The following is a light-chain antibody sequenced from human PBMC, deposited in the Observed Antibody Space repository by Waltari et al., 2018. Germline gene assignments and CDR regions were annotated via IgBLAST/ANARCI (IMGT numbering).Light chain of an antibody. CDR1: QNVNSN. CDR3: HHYNNWPPYT. Sequence: EVVMTQSPATLSVSPGERATLSCRASQNVNSNVAWYQQKPGQAPRLLIYGASSTATGIPARFSGSGSGTEFTLTISSLQSEDFAVYYCHHYNNWPPYTFGQGTKLEIK. V-gene: IGKV3-15*01. J-gene: IGKJ2*01. CDR2: GAS.